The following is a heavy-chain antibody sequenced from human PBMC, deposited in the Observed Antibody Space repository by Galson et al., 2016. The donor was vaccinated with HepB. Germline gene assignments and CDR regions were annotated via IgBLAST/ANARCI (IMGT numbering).Heavy chain of an antibody. D-gene: IGHD2-15*01. CDR3: AGGSYNVGAALGLDY. CDR2: INYSGSSA. Sequence: SVKVSCKASGYTFTTYYIHWVRQAPGQGLQWIGVINYSGSSADYGQKFQGRVTMTSDTSTSTVYMDLSNLRSEDTAVYYCAGGSYNVGAALGLDYWGQGTLVTVSS. CDR1: GYTFTTYY. V-gene: IGHV1-46*01. J-gene: IGHJ4*02.